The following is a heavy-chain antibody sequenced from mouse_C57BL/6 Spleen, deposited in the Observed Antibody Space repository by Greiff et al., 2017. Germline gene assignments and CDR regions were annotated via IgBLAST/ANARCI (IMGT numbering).Heavy chain of an antibody. CDR3: ARAPLDGYTGYFDV. D-gene: IGHD2-3*01. Sequence: QVQLQQPGAELVKPGASVKLSCKASGYTFTSYWMHWVKQRPGQGLEWIGMIHPNSGSTNYNEKFKSKATLTVDKSSSTAYMQLSSLTSEDSAVYDCARAPLDGYTGYFDVWGTGTTVTVSS. CDR1: GYTFTSYW. J-gene: IGHJ1*03. V-gene: IGHV1-64*01. CDR2: IHPNSGST.